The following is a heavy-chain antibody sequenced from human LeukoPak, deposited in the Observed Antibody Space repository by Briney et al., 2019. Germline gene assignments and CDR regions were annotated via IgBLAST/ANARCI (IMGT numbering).Heavy chain of an antibody. CDR2: ISGSSNYI. Sequence: PGGSLRLSCAASGFTLSDYTMNWVRLAPGKGLEWVSSISGSSNYIYYADSVKGRFTISRGNAKNSLYLQMNSLRVEDTAIYYCARDESGDNDAFDIWGQGTMVTVSS. CDR3: ARDESGDNDAFDI. V-gene: IGHV3-21*01. CDR1: GFTLSDYT. D-gene: IGHD2-21*01. J-gene: IGHJ3*02.